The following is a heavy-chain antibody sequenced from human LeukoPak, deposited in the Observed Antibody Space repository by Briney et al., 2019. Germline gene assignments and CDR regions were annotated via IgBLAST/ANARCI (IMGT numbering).Heavy chain of an antibody. J-gene: IGHJ5*02. V-gene: IGHV3-30*03. CDR2: ISYDGSNK. Sequence: GGSLRLSCAASGFTFSDYYMSWIRQAPGKGLEWVAVISYDGSNKYYADSVKGRFTISRDNSKNTLYLQMNSLRAEDTAVYYCATESWFDPWGQGTLVTVSS. CDR3: ATESWFDP. CDR1: GFTFSDYY.